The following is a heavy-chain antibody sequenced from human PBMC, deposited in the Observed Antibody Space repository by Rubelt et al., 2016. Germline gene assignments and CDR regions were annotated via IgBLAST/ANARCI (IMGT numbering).Heavy chain of an antibody. CDR1: GASISNGGYY. V-gene: IGHV4-31*03. CDR2: IYSAGNT. CDR3: ARDAHDRPGDDALDI. D-gene: IGHD3-22*01. J-gene: IGHJ3*02. Sequence: QVQLQESGPGLVKPSQTLSLTCTVSGASISNGGYYWSWIRQRPGKGLEWIGYIYSAGNTFYNASLERRLTISLDTSKNQLSLKRSAVTVADTAVYFCARDAHDRPGDDALDIWGQGTMVTVSS.